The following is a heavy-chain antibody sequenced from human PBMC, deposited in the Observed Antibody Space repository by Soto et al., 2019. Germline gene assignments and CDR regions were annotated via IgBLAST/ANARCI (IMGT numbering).Heavy chain of an antibody. Sequence: GGSLRLSCTASGFTFRNYAMSWARQTPGKGLEWVSAISGSGGTTHYADSVKGRFTISRDNSKNTLYLQMNSLRVEDTAVYYCAKDRSSTSCYAFDYWGQGSLVTVSS. CDR3: AKDRSSTSCYAFDY. CDR2: ISGSGGTT. J-gene: IGHJ4*02. CDR1: GFTFRNYA. D-gene: IGHD2-2*01. V-gene: IGHV3-23*01.